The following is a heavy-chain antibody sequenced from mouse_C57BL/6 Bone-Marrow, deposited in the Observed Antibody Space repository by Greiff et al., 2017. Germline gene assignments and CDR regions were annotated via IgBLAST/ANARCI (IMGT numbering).Heavy chain of an antibody. CDR2: LDPSDSYT. CDR3: ARRDSSGTWFAY. V-gene: IGHV1-69*01. D-gene: IGHD3-2*02. J-gene: IGHJ3*01. Sequence: QVQLQQPGAELVMPGASVKLSCKASGYTFTSYWMHWVKQRPGQGLEWIGELDPSDSYTNYNQKFKGKSTFTVDKSSSTAYMQLRSLTSEDSAVYYCARRDSSGTWFAYWGQVTLVTVSA. CDR1: GYTFTSYW.